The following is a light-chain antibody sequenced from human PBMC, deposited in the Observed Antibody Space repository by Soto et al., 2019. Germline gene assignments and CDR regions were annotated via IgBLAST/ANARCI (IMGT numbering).Light chain of an antibody. CDR3: QQDISWT. J-gene: IGKJ1*01. CDR2: KAS. Sequence: IQLPPSTSSLSASVGDRVTITCRASRSVDLWLAWYQQKPGKAPKLLIYKASSLESGVPSRFSGSGSGTEFTLTISSLQPDDFATYYCQQDISWTFGQGCKVDIK. V-gene: IGKV1-5*03. CDR1: RSVDLW.